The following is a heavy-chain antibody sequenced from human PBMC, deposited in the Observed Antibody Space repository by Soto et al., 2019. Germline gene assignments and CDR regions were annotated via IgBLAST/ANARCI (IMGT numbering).Heavy chain of an antibody. CDR1: GYSISSGYH. CDR3: ALQDRVVEEGRWCDP. J-gene: IGHJ5*02. CDR2: EHHRESY. D-gene: IGHD2-15*01. Sequence: SETLSLTCAVSGYSISSGYHWCWSRQPPGQELAWIGSEHHRESYYYNPSLKSRLIMSVDKSKIQSSMNLTSVNAADVAVYYCALQDRVVEEGRWCDPWGQGTLVTVSS. V-gene: IGHV4-38-2*01.